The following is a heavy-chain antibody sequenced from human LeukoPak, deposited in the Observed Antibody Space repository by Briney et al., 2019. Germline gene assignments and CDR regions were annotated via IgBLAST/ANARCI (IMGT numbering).Heavy chain of an antibody. CDR2: ISYDGSNK. CDR1: GLIFSSYG. J-gene: IGHJ3*01. Sequence: GRSLRLSCAASGLIFSSYGMHWVRQAPGKGLEGVAVISYDGSNKFYADSVKGRFTISRNDSKNTLYLQMNSLRAEDTAVYYCAKLGYSSGWYDFQIDAFDFWGQGTMVTVSS. V-gene: IGHV3-30*18. D-gene: IGHD6-19*01. CDR3: AKLGYSSGWYDFQIDAFDF.